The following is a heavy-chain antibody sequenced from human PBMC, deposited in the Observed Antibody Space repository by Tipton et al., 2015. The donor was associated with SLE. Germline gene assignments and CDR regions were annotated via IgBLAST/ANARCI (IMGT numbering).Heavy chain of an antibody. D-gene: IGHD3-9*01. J-gene: IGHJ4*02. CDR1: GDSISSYSHY. CDR2: VFYSGST. Sequence: TLSLTCIVSGDSISSYSHYWGWIRQPPGKTLEWIGSVFYSGSTYYNPSLESRVTISIDTSKNQFSLMLSSVTAADTALFYCARVTGGLIDYWGQGTLVTVSS. CDR3: ARVTGGLIDY. V-gene: IGHV4-39*07.